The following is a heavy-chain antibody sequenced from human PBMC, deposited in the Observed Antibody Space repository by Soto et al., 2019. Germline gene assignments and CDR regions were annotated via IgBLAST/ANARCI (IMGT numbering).Heavy chain of an antibody. V-gene: IGHV4-59*01. CDR2: IYYSGST. J-gene: IGHJ6*03. CDR1: GGSISSYY. CDR3: ARVRGYRSSWYFYYYYMVV. Sequence: SETLSLTCTVSGGSISSYYWSWIRQPPGKGLEWIGNIYYSGSTNYNPSLKSRVTISVDTSKNQCSLKLSSVTAADTAVYYCARVRGYRSSWYFYYYYMVVWGKGATVTVSS. D-gene: IGHD6-13*01.